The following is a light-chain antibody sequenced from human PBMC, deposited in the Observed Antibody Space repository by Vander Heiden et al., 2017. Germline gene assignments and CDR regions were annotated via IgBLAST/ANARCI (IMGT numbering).Light chain of an antibody. CDR1: QSLLHSNGYNY. Sequence: DIVMTQSPLSLPVTPGEPASISCRSSQSLLHSNGYNYLDWYLQKPGQSPQLLIYLGSNRASGVPDRFSGSGSGTDFTLKISRVEAEDVGVYYCRQTLQTLRTFGQGTKLEIK. J-gene: IGKJ2*01. CDR2: LGS. V-gene: IGKV2-28*01. CDR3: RQTLQTLRT.